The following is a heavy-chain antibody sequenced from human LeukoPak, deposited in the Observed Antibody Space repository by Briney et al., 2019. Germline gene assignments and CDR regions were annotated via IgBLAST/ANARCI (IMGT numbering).Heavy chain of an antibody. D-gene: IGHD5-18*01. V-gene: IGHV4-30-2*01. CDR2: IYHSGSN. J-gene: IGHJ4*02. CDR1: GGSLSSGGYY. CDR3: ARVRGSDTAMVARGCFFDY. Sequence: SQTLSLTCTVSGGSLSSGGYYWGWIRQPPGKGLEWIGYIYHSGSNYFHPSLKSRVTLSVETSKNQSSLKLSSWAVTATACIYCARVRGSDTAMVARGCFFDYWGQGTLVSVSS.